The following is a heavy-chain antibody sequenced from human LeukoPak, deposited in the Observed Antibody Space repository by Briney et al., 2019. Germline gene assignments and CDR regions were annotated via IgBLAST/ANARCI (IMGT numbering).Heavy chain of an antibody. CDR2: ISSGGSAI. V-gene: IGHV3-48*03. CDR3: VRGSVVRGSVTSFDY. D-gene: IGHD3-10*01. Sequence: GGSLRLSCGASGFTFSSYEMNWVRQAPGKGLEWVSYISSGGSAIFYADSVKGRFTISRDNSKNTLYLQVNSLRTEDTAVYYCVRGSVVRGSVTSFDYWGQGTLVTVSS. J-gene: IGHJ4*02. CDR1: GFTFSSYE.